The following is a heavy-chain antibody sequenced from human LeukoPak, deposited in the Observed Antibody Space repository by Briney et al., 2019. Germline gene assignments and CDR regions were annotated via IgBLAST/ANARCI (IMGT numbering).Heavy chain of an antibody. CDR1: GGSISSYY. Sequence: SETLSLTCTVSGGSISSYYWSWIRQPAGKGLEWIGRIYTSGSTNYNPSLKSRVTISVDTSKNQFSLKLSSVTAADTAVYYCARDSTSGPFYYFDYWGQGTLVTVSS. J-gene: IGHJ4*02. CDR2: IYTSGST. V-gene: IGHV4-4*07. D-gene: IGHD2-2*01. CDR3: ARDSTSGPFYYFDY.